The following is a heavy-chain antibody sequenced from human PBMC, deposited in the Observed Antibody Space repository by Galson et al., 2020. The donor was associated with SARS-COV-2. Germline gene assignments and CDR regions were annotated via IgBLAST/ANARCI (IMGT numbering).Heavy chain of an antibody. CDR1: GGSISSGGYY. CDR3: ARARITMIVVNAFDS. D-gene: IGHD3-22*01. V-gene: IGHV4-31*03. Sequence: SETLSLTCTVSGGSISSGGYYWSWIRQHPGKGLEWIGYIYYSGSTYYNPSLKSRVTISVDTSKNQFSLKLSSVTAADTAVYYCARARITMIVVNAFDSWGQGTMVTVSS. J-gene: IGHJ3*02. CDR2: IYYSGST.